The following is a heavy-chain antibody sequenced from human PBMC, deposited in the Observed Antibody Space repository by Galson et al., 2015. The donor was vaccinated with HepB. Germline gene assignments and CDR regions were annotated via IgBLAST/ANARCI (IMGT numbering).Heavy chain of an antibody. J-gene: IGHJ3*02. CDR2: ISWNSGSI. CDR1: GFTFDDYA. CDR3: AKDQAKYSSGWNSGAFDI. V-gene: IGHV3-9*01. Sequence: SLRLSCAASGFTFDDYAMHWVRQAPGKGLEWVSGISWNSGSIGYADSVKGRFTISRDNAKNSLYLQMSSLRAEDTALYYCAKDQAKYSSGWNSGAFDIWGQGTMVTVSS. D-gene: IGHD6-19*01.